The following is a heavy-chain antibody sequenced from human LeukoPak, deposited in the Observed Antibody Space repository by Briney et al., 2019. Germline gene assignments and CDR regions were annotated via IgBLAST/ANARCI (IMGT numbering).Heavy chain of an antibody. J-gene: IGHJ4*02. D-gene: IGHD2-15*01. Sequence: SQTLSLTCAISGDSVSSNSAAWIWIRQSPSRGLEWLGTTFYRAKWYKDYAVSLRSRISINPDTSENRISLQLNSVTPEDTAVYFCARADCSGGSCYSGHFDYWGQGTLVSVSS. V-gene: IGHV6-1*01. CDR2: TFYRAKWYK. CDR1: GDSVSSNSAA. CDR3: ARADCSGGSCYSGHFDY.